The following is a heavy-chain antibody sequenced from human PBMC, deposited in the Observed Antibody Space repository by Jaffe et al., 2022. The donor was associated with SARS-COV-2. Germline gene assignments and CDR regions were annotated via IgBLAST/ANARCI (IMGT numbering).Heavy chain of an antibody. CDR3: ARIRRGYSSGWYLVNDGNYYYYYMDV. D-gene: IGHD6-19*01. V-gene: IGHV2-70*01. Sequence: QVTLRESGPALVKPTQTLTLTCTFSGFSLSTSGMCVSWIRQPPGKALEWLALIDWDDDKYYSTSLKTRLTISKDTSKNQVVLTMTNMDPVDTATYYCARIRRGYSSGWYLVNDGNYYYYYMDVWGKGTTVTVSS. CDR2: IDWDDDK. CDR1: GFSLSTSGMC. J-gene: IGHJ6*03.